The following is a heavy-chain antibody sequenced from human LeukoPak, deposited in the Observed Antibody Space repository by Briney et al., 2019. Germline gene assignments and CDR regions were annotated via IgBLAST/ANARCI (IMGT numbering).Heavy chain of an antibody. J-gene: IGHJ4*02. CDR1: GFTFSTYV. Sequence: GSLRLSCAASGFTFSTYVMHWVRQAPGKGLEWVAVMSYDGSNKNYADSVKGRFTISRDNSKNTLYLQMNSLRAEDTAVYYCATSRTFDYWGQGTLVTVSS. D-gene: IGHD1-1*01. V-gene: IGHV3-30*03. CDR3: ATSRTFDY. CDR2: MSYDGSNK.